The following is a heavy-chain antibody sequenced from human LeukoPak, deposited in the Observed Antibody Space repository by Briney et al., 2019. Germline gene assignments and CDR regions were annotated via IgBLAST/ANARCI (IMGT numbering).Heavy chain of an antibody. CDR3: ARYHYYDRGFDY. J-gene: IGHJ4*02. CDR2: IYYSGST. V-gene: IGHV4-59*12. Sequence: SETLSLTCTVSGGSISSYYWSWIRQPPGKGLEWIGYIYYSGSTNYNPSLKSRVTISVDTSKNQFSLKLSSVTAADTAVYYCARYHYYDRGFDYWGQGTLVTVSS. D-gene: IGHD3-22*01. CDR1: GGSISSYY.